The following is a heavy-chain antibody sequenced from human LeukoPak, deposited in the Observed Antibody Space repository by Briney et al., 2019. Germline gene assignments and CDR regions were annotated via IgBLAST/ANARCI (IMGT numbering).Heavy chain of an antibody. D-gene: IGHD3-22*01. V-gene: IGHV3-30*02. CDR2: IRYDGSNK. J-gene: IGHJ4*02. CDR3: AKDREIYYLFDY. Sequence: GGSLRLSCAASGFTFSSYGMHWVRQAPGKGLEWVAFIRYDGSNKYYADSVKGRFTISRDNSKNTLYLQMNSLRAEDTAVYYCAKDREIYYLFDYWGQGTQVTVSS. CDR1: GFTFSSYG.